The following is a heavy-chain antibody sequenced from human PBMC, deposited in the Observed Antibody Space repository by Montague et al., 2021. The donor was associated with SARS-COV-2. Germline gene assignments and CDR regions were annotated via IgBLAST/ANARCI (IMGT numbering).Heavy chain of an antibody. V-gene: IGHV4-59*01. D-gene: IGHD5-24*01. CDR2: IYYSGST. CDR1: GGSISSYY. J-gene: IGHJ4*02. CDR3: ARVFPRWLQFDPYFDY. Sequence: SETLSLTCTVSGGSISSYYWSWIRQPPGTGLEWIGYIYYSGSTNXNPSLKSRVTISVDTSKNQFSLKLSSVTAADTAVYYYARVFPRWLQFDPYFDYWGQGTLVTVSS.